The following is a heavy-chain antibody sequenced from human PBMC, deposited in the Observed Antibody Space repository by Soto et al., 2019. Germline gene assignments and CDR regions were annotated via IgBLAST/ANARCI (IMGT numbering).Heavy chain of an antibody. V-gene: IGHV1-24*01. CDR1: GYTLTELS. Sequence: ASVKVSCKVSGYTLTELSMHWVRQAPGKGLEWMGGFDPEDGETIYAQKFQGRVTMTEDTSTDTAYMELNSLRSEDTAVYYCATDHNYDYVWGSWGMDVWGQGTTVTVSS. CDR3: ATDHNYDYVWGSWGMDV. J-gene: IGHJ6*02. CDR2: FDPEDGET. D-gene: IGHD3-16*01.